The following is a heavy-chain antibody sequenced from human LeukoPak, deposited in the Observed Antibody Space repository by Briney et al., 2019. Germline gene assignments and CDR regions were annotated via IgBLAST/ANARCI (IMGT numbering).Heavy chain of an antibody. Sequence: GESLKISCKGSGYSFTSYWIGWVRQMPGKGLEWMGIIYPGDSDTRYSPSFQGQVTISADKSISTAYLQWSSLKASDTAMYYCARIHSVLLWFGERGDYFDYWGQGTLVTVSS. CDR2: IYPGDSDT. J-gene: IGHJ4*02. CDR3: ARIHSVLLWFGERGDYFDY. V-gene: IGHV5-51*01. D-gene: IGHD3-10*01. CDR1: GYSFTSYW.